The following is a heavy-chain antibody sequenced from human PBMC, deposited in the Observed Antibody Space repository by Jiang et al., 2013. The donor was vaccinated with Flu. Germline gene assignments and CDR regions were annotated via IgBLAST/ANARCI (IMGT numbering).Heavy chain of an antibody. Sequence: PGLVKPSETLSLTCTVSGGSISSYYWSWIRQPPGKGLEWIGYTYYSGSTNYNPSLKSGVTISVDTSKNQFSLKLTSVTAADTAVYYCARDGGYGLDYWGQGTLVTVSS. J-gene: IGHJ4*02. CDR2: TYYSGST. CDR1: GGSISSYY. V-gene: IGHV4-59*01. CDR3: ARDGGYGLDY. D-gene: IGHD5-18*01.